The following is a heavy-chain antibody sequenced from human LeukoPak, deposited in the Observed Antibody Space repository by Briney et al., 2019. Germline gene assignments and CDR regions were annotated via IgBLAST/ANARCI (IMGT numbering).Heavy chain of an antibody. J-gene: IGHJ6*03. D-gene: IGHD2-15*01. CDR3: AKNGDRGAYCTGGTCYPYFYYYMDV. CDR2: ISSTGGTT. CDR1: GITFSSYG. Sequence: GGSLRLSCAASGITFSSYGMSWVRQAPGKGLEWVSRISSTGGTTTYGDSVKGPFTISRDNSKNTLYLQMNSLRAEDTAIYYCAKNGDRGAYCTGGTCYPYFYYYMDVWGKGTTVTVSS. V-gene: IGHV3-23*01.